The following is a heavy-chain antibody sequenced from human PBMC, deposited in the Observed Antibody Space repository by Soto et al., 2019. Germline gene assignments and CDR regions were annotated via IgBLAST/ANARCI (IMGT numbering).Heavy chain of an antibody. D-gene: IGHD5-12*01. CDR3: AAGGGLPRYY. Sequence: QLQLQESGSGLVKPSQTLSLTCAVSGGSISSGGYSWSWIRQPPGKGLEWIGYIYHSGGTYYNPTLKSRVTISVYRPKNQSSLKLSSVTAADTAVYYCAAGGGLPRYYWGQGTLVTVSS. CDR2: IYHSGGT. V-gene: IGHV4-30-2*01. J-gene: IGHJ4*02. CDR1: GGSISSGGYS.